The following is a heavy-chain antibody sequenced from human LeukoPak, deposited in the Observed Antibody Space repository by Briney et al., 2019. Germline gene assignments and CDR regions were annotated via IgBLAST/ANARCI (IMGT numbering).Heavy chain of an antibody. V-gene: IGHV4-39*07. J-gene: IGHJ6*03. CDR3: ARGRVSSSTWYSTYYYFFYMDF. CDR2: IFYSGST. Sequence: SETLSLTCTVSSGSISTSNYYWGWVRQPPGKALEWIGNIFYSGSTYYSPSLKSRVTISLDTSNNFFSLRLRSVTAADTAVYFCARGRVSSSTWYSTYYYFFYMDFWGKGTTVTVSS. D-gene: IGHD4-11*01. CDR1: SGSISTSNYY.